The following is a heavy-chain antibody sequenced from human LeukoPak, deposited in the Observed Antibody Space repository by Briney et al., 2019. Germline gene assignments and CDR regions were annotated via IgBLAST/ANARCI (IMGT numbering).Heavy chain of an antibody. CDR2: ISSSGTYI. Sequence: GGSLRLSCAASTFTFSSYNMNWVRQAPGKGLEWVSSISSSGTYIYYRDSVKGRFTISRDNAENSLYLEMDSLRVEDTAIYYCVRDRGSYRPIDYWGQGTLVTVSS. CDR3: VRDRGSYRPIDY. J-gene: IGHJ4*02. CDR1: TFTFSSYN. V-gene: IGHV3-21*01. D-gene: IGHD1-26*01.